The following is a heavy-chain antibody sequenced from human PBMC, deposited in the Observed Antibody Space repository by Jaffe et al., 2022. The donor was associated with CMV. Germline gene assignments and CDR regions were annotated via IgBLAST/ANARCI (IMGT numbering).Heavy chain of an antibody. CDR2: INSDGSTT. Sequence: EVQLVESGGGLVQPGGSLRLSCAASGFTFSNYWMYWVRQAPGKGPVWVSGINSDGSTTDYADSVKGRFTTSRDNAKNTLFLQMNSLRADDTAVYYCASPRGYGDYPEPFDYWGQGTLVTVTS. CDR3: ASPRGYGDYPEPFDY. V-gene: IGHV3-74*01. D-gene: IGHD4-17*01. J-gene: IGHJ4*02. CDR1: GFTFSNYW.